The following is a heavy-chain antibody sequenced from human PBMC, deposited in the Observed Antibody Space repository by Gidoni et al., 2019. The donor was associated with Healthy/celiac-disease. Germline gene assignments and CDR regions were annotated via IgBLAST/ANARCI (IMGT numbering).Heavy chain of an antibody. D-gene: IGHD1-26*01. V-gene: IGHV3-21*01. J-gene: IGHJ3*02. Sequence: EVQLVESGGGLVKPGGSLRLSCAASGFTFSCYSMNWVRQAPGKGLEWVSSSSSSSSYIYYADSVKGRFTISRDNAKNSLYLQMNSLRAEDTAVYYCARMEELAHDAFDIWGQGTMVTVSS. CDR1: GFTFSCYS. CDR3: ARMEELAHDAFDI. CDR2: SSSSSSYI.